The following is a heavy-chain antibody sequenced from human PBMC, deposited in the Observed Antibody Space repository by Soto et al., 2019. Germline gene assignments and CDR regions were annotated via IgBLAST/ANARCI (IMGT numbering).Heavy chain of an antibody. V-gene: IGHV3-33*01. CDR2: IWFDMRSE. CDR3: ARIGPLITNYALDV. D-gene: IGHD3-16*01. Sequence: QVQLVESGGGVVQPGRSLRLTCVASEFTFSRHGMHWVRQAPGKGLEWVAVIWFDMRSEYYADSVKGRFTISRDNFKNTLYLQMDSLRVEDTAVYYCARIGPLITNYALDVWGQGTAVTVSS. CDR1: EFTFSRHG. J-gene: IGHJ6*02.